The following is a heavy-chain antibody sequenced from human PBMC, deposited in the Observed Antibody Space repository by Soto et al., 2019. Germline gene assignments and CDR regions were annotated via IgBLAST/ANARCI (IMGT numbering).Heavy chain of an antibody. V-gene: IGHV1-69*04. CDR3: AREEYYDILTGYYKGGYFDY. D-gene: IGHD3-9*01. Sequence: GASVKVSCKASGGTFSSYTISWVRQAPGQGLEWMGRIIPILGIANYAQKFQGRVTITADKSTSTAYMELSSLRSEDTAVYYCAREEYYDILTGYYKGGYFDYWGQGTLVTVSS. CDR2: IIPILGIA. J-gene: IGHJ4*02. CDR1: GGTFSSYT.